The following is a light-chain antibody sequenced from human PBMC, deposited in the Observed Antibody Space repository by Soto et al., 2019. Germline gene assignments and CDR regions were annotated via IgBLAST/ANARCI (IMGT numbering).Light chain of an antibody. CDR1: QSVSGN. J-gene: IGKJ5*01. Sequence: EIVMTQSPATLSVSPGERATLSCRASQSVSGNLAWYQHKPGQAPRLLIYGASTRATGIPARFSGSGSGTEFTLTISILQSEDFAVYYCQQYNNWHPITFGQGTRLEIK. CDR2: GAS. V-gene: IGKV3-15*01. CDR3: QQYNNWHPIT.